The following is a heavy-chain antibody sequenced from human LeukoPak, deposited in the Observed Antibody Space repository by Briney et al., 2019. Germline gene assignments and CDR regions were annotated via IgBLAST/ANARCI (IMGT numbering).Heavy chain of an antibody. D-gene: IGHD2-2*01. CDR1: GFSFSSYA. V-gene: IGHV3-23*01. J-gene: IGHJ4*02. Sequence: GGSLRLSCAASGFSFSSYAMSWVRQAPGKGLEWVSVISGSGGSTYYADSVKGRFTISRDNSKNTLYLQMNSLRAEDTAVYYCARSTYCSSTSCPFDYWGQGTLVTVSS. CDR2: ISGSGGST. CDR3: ARSTYCSSTSCPFDY.